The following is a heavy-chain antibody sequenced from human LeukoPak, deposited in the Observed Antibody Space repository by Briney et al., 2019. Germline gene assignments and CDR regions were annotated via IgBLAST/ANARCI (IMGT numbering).Heavy chain of an antibody. CDR1: GFTFSSYA. D-gene: IGHD6-13*01. CDR3: ARTGIGSSWLYDY. V-gene: IGHV3-30*04. CDR2: ISYDGSNK. Sequence: AGGSLRLSCAASGFTFSSYAMHWVRQAPGKGLEWVAVISYDGSNKYYADSVKGRFTISRDNSKNTLYLQMNSLRAEDTAVYYCARTGIGSSWLYDYWGQGTLVTVSS. J-gene: IGHJ4*02.